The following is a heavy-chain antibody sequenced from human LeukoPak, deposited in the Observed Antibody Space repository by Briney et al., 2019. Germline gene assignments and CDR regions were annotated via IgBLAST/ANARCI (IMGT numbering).Heavy chain of an antibody. Sequence: GASVKVSCKASGYTFTSYAISWVRQAPGQGLEWMGRIIPILGIANYAQKFQGRVTITADKSTNTAYMELSSLRSEDTAVYYCARVFYDSSGYYYEGAFDIWGQGTMVTVSS. CDR1: GYTFTSYA. CDR3: ARVFYDSSGYYYEGAFDI. D-gene: IGHD3-22*01. V-gene: IGHV1-69*04. J-gene: IGHJ3*02. CDR2: IIPILGIA.